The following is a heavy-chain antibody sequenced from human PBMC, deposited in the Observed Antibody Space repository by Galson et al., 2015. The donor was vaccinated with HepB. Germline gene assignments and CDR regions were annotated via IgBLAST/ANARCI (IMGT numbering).Heavy chain of an antibody. CDR2: ISAYNGNT. CDR3: ARDTYTYYYGSGPHELRCGIDV. CDR1: GYTFTSYG. D-gene: IGHD3-10*01. V-gene: IGHV1-18*04. J-gene: IGHJ6*02. Sequence: SVKVSCKASGYTFTSYGISWVRQAPGQGLECMGWISAYNGNTNYAQKLQGRVTMTTDTSTSTAYMELRSLRSADTDVYYCARDTYTYYYGSGPHELRCGIDVWGQGTTVTVSS.